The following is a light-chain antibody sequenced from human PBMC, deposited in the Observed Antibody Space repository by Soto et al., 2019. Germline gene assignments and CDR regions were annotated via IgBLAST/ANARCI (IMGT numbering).Light chain of an antibody. CDR2: KAS. CDR3: QQYNSDSRT. V-gene: IGKV1-5*03. CDR1: QSISSW. J-gene: IGKJ1*01. Sequence: DIQMTQSPSTLSASVGDRVTITCRASQSISSWLAWYQQKPGKAPKLLIYKASSLEIGVPSRFSGSGPGTEFTLTISSLQPDDFATYYCQQYNSDSRTFGQGTKVEIK.